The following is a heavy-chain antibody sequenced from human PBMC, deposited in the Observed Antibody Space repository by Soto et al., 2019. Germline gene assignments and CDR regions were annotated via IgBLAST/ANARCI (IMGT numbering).Heavy chain of an antibody. D-gene: IGHD3-10*01. Sequence: EVQLLESGGGLVQPGGSLRLSCVASGFTFTNNAMSWVRQAPGKGLEWVSLIGHITTTPHYQDSVRGRFTISRDTSTNTLYLPLNSLSAEDTAIYYRAKVIGTGIYRGYVDYWGQGTLVAVSS. J-gene: IGHJ4*02. V-gene: IGHV3-23*01. CDR2: IGHITTTP. CDR3: AKVIGTGIYRGYVDY. CDR1: GFTFTNNA.